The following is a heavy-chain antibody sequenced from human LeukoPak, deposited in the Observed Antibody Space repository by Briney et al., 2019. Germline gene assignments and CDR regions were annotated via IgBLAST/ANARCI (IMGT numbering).Heavy chain of an antibody. D-gene: IGHD6-13*01. V-gene: IGHV4-34*01. CDR2: INHSGST. Sequence: SETLSLTCAVYGGSFSGYYWSWIRQPPGKGLEWIGEINHSGSTNYNPSLKSRVTISVDTSKNQFSLKLSSVTAADTAVYYCARQLSSWPIDYWGQGTLVTVSS. J-gene: IGHJ4*02. CDR3: ARQLSSWPIDY. CDR1: GGSFSGYY.